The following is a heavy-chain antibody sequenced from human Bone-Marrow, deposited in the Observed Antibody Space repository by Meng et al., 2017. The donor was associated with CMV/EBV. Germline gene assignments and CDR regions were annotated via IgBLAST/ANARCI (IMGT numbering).Heavy chain of an antibody. D-gene: IGHD2-21*01. CDR2: MNPNNANT. Sequence: ASVKVSCKSSGYTFNCYDINWVRQATGQGLEWMGRMNPNNANTDYAQKFQDRVTMTTNTSISTAYMELSSLTSDDTAFYYCARDRSPRGYGGGWWVFDLWGQGTPVTVSS. CDR3: ARDRSPRGYGGGWWVFDL. J-gene: IGHJ4*02. CDR1: GYTFNCYD. V-gene: IGHV1-8*01.